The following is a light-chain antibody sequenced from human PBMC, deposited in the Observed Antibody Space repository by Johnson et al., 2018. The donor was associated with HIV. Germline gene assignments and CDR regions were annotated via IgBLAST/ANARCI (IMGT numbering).Light chain of an antibody. CDR1: SSNIGNNY. CDR3: GTWDSSLSALYV. J-gene: IGLJ1*01. V-gene: IGLV1-51*02. CDR2: ENN. Sequence: QSVLTQPPSVSAAPGQKVTISCSGSSSNIGNNYVSWYQQLPGTAPKLLIYENNKRPSGIPDRFSGSKSVTSATLGITGLQTGDEADYYCGTWDSSLSALYVFGPGTKVTVL.